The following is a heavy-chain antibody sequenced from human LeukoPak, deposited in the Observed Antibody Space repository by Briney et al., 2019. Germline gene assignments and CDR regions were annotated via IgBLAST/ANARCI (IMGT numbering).Heavy chain of an antibody. V-gene: IGHV4-59*08. D-gene: IGHD2-2*01. CDR3: ARVVVPAPWYFDL. Sequence: SETLSLTCTVSGGSISSYYWSWIRQPPGKGLEWIGYIYYSGSTNYNPSLKSRVTISVDTSKNQFSLKLSSVTAADTAVYYCARVVVPAPWYFDLWGRGTLVTVSS. CDR2: IYYSGST. CDR1: GGSISSYY. J-gene: IGHJ2*01.